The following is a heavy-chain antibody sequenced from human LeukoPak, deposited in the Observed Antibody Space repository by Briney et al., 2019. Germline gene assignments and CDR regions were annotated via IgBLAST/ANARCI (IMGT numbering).Heavy chain of an antibody. J-gene: IGHJ4*02. Sequence: GGSLRLSCAASGFTFSSYSMNWVRQAPGKGLEWVSSISSSSSYIYYADSVKGRFTISRDNAKNSLYLQMNSLRAEDTAVYYCARDRPERGQLVLHYFDYWGQGTLVTVSS. CDR1: GFTFSSYS. V-gene: IGHV3-21*01. CDR3: ARDRPERGQLVLHYFDY. D-gene: IGHD6-6*01. CDR2: ISSSSSYI.